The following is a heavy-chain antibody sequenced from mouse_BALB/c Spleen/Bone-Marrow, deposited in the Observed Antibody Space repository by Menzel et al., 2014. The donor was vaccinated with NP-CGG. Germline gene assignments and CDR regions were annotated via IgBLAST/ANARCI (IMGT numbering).Heavy chain of an antibody. CDR3: GRGGLRREGYAMDY. Sequence: EVKLMESGPELVKPGASVKISCKASGYSFTGYFMNWVKQSHGKSLEWIGRINPYNGDTFYNQKFKGKATLTVDKSSSAALMELQGLTSEDSAVYYCGRGGLRREGYAMDYWGQGTSVTVSS. J-gene: IGHJ4*01. D-gene: IGHD2-2*01. V-gene: IGHV1-37*01. CDR2: INPYNGDT. CDR1: GYSFTGYF.